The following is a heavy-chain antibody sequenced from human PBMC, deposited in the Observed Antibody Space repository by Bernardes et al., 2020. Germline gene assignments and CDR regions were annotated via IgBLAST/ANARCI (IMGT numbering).Heavy chain of an antibody. D-gene: IGHD3-16*02. Sequence: SETLSLTCAVYGGSFSGYYWSWIRQPPGKGLEWIGEINHSGSTNYNPSLKSRVTISVDTSKNQFSLKLSSVTAADTAVYYCARGFPPNYDYIWGSYRFNAFDIWGQGTMVTVSS. V-gene: IGHV4-34*01. CDR2: INHSGST. J-gene: IGHJ3*02. CDR3: ARGFPPNYDYIWGSYRFNAFDI. CDR1: GGSFSGYY.